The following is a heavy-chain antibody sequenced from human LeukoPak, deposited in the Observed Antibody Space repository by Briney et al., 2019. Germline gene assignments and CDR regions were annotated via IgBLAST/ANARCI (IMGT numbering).Heavy chain of an antibody. D-gene: IGHD7-27*01. J-gene: IGHJ4*02. Sequence: PSETLSLTCTVSGDSISRFYWSWIRQPPGKGLEFIGYVYYSGSPTYGPSLNSRVTISVDTSKNQLSQKMTSVTAADTAVYYCARAPNWDRPFDSWGQGALVTVSS. CDR3: ARAPNWDRPFDS. CDR2: VYYSGSP. V-gene: IGHV4-59*01. CDR1: GDSISRFY.